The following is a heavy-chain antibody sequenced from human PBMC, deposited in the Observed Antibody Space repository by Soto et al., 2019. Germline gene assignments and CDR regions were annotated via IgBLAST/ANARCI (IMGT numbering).Heavy chain of an antibody. J-gene: IGHJ4*02. D-gene: IGHD6-13*01. V-gene: IGHV1-46*03. Sequence: ASVKVSCKASGYTFTTYYIHWVRQAPGQGLEWIGIINPSGGSISSAQRFQGRVTMTRDTSTSTVYMELSSLRSDDTAVYYCARGTWYYGAYWGQGTLVTVSS. CDR2: INPSGGSI. CDR1: GYTFTTYY. CDR3: ARGTWYYGAY.